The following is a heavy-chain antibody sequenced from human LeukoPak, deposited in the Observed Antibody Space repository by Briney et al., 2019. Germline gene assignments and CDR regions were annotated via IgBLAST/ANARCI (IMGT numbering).Heavy chain of an antibody. CDR2: IYYSGST. V-gene: IGHV4-31*03. Sequence: SETLSLTCTVSGGSISSGGYYWSWIRQHPGKGLEWIGYIYYSGSTYYNPSLKSRVTISVDTSKNQFSLKLSSVTAADTAVYYCARGETFGELVYYGMDVWGQGTTVTVSS. D-gene: IGHD3-10*01. CDR3: ARGETFGELVYYGMDV. J-gene: IGHJ6*02. CDR1: GGSISSGGYY.